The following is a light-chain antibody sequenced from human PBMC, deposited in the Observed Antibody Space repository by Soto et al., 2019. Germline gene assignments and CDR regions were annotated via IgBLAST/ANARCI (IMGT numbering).Light chain of an antibody. CDR3: SAYTVSRTYV. V-gene: IGLV2-14*03. J-gene: IGLJ1*01. CDR1: SSDVGAYNF. Sequence: QSALTQPASVSGSPGQSITISCTGTSSDVGAYNFVSWHQQHPGKAPKLMIYNFYDRPSGISYRFSGSKSGNTASLTISGLQVEDEADYYCSAYTVSRTYVFGTGTKLTVL. CDR2: NFY.